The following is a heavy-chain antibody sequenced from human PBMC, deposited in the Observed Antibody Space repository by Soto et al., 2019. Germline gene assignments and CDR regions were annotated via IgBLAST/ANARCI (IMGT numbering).Heavy chain of an antibody. J-gene: IGHJ4*02. CDR2: IKQDGSEK. D-gene: IGHD3-10*01. CDR3: ARRISRSSGSSGFDC. V-gene: IGHV3-7*01. CDR1: GFTFSSNW. Sequence: RGSLRLSCAASGFTFSSNWMSWVRQAPGKGLEWVANIKQDGSEKYYVDSVKGRFTISKDNTENSLYLQMNSLRAEDTAVYYCARRISRSSGSSGFDCWGQGTLVTVSS.